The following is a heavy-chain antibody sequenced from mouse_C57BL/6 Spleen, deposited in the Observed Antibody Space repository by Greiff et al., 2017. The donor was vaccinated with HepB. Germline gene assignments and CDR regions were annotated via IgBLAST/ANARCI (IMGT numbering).Heavy chain of an antibody. CDR2: ISSGSSTI. CDR3: ARWVLRYPYAMDY. Sequence: EVKVVESGGGLVKPGGSLKLSCAASGFTFSDYGMHWVRQAPEKGLEWVAYISSGSSTIYYADTVKGRFTISRDNAKNTLFLQMTSLRSEDTAMYYCARWVLRYPYAMDYWGQGTSVTVSS. CDR1: GFTFSDYG. J-gene: IGHJ4*01. V-gene: IGHV5-17*01. D-gene: IGHD1-1*01.